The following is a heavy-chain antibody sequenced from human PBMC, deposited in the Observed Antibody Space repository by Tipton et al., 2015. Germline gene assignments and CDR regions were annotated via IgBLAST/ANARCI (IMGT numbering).Heavy chain of an antibody. CDR3: ARSPPGDYEYIEY. J-gene: IGHJ1*01. Sequence: TLSLTCTVSGGSVSSGSFYWSWIRQPPGKGLECIGYIHNSGNTDYNPSLKSRLTMSLDMSKNQFSLELTSVTAADTAVYYCARSPPGDYEYIEYWGQAALITVST. CDR1: GGSVSSGSFY. CDR2: IHNSGNT. D-gene: IGHD3-16*01. V-gene: IGHV4-61*01.